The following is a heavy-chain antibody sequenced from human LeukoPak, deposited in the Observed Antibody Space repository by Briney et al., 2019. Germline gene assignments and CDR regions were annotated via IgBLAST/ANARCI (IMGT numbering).Heavy chain of an antibody. CDR2: ISSSGHTI. CDR1: GFTFSDYY. V-gene: IGHV3-11*01. Sequence: GGSLRLSCAASGFTFSDYYMSWIRQAPGKGLEWVSLISSSGHTIYYAESVKGRFTISRDNAKKSLYLQMDSLRAEDTAVYYCAGVSRRTWFDPWGRGPLVTVSS. CDR3: AGVSRRTWFDP. J-gene: IGHJ5*02.